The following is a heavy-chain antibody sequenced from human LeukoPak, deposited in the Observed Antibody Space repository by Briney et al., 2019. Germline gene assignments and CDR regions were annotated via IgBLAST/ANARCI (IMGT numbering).Heavy chain of an antibody. V-gene: IGHV4-4*08. J-gene: IGHJ5*01. CDR3: ARTPAVVMYNWFDS. CDR2: VYNRGST. D-gene: IGHD4-23*01. Sequence: SETLSLTCTVSSGSISTYYWSWIRQSPGKGLEWIGYVYNRGSTNYNPSLESRVTISIDMSKNQFSLKLSSVTAADSAVYYCARTPAVVMYNWFDSSGQGTLVTVSS. CDR1: SGSISTYY.